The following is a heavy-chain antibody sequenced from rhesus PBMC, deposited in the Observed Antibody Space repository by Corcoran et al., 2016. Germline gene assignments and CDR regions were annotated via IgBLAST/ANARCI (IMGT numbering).Heavy chain of an antibody. J-gene: IGHJ5-2*02. V-gene: IGHV4S9*01. D-gene: IGHD3-3*01. CDR3: ARDNEQFLGNSLDV. CDR1: GCPTSYTYS. CDR2: FYGNSAST. Sequence: QVQLQESGPGLVKPSETLSLTCAVSGCPTSYTYSWTCIRLPPRTGPEWLGNFYGNSASTYYNPSLKSRVTISKDTSKNQFFLKLSSVTAADTAVYYCARDNEQFLGNSLDVWGRGVLVTVSS.